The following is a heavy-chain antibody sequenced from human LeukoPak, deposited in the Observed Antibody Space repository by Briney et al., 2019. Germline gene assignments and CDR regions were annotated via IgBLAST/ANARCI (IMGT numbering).Heavy chain of an antibody. J-gene: IGHJ4*02. CDR3: ARGDFNYSH. CDR1: GGSFSGYY. Sequence: SETLSLTCAVYGGSFSGYYWSWIRQPPGKGLEWIGEINHSGSTNYNPSLKSRVTISVDTSKNQFSLKLSSVTAADTAVYYRARGDFNYSHWGQGTLVTVSS. D-gene: IGHD1-26*01. V-gene: IGHV4-34*01. CDR2: INHSGST.